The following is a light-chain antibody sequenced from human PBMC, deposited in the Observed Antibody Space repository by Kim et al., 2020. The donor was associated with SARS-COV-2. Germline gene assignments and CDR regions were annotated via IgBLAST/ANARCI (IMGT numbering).Light chain of an antibody. J-gene: IGLJ1*01. CDR2: RDN. V-gene: IGLV3-9*01. CDR1: NFGRKN. Sequence: VSVVQGQTARITCGGNNFGRKNVHWYQQKPGQAPVLVIYRDNNRPSGIPERFSGSTSGNTATLTISRAQAGDEADYYCQVWDSSTNVFGTGTKVTVL. CDR3: QVWDSSTNV.